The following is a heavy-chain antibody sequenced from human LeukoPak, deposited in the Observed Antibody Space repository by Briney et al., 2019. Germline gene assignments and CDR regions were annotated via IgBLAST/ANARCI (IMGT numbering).Heavy chain of an antibody. Sequence: PGGPLRLSCAASGFTFSNCGMTWVRQAPGKGLEWVSTITTSGDNKHYADSVKGRFTISRDNSKDTVILQMSSLRAEDSALYYCAKGSTSGYYLALDFWGQGILVTVSS. CDR3: AKGSTSGYYLALDF. CDR2: ITTSGDNK. D-gene: IGHD3-22*01. V-gene: IGHV3-23*01. CDR1: GFTFSNCG. J-gene: IGHJ4*02.